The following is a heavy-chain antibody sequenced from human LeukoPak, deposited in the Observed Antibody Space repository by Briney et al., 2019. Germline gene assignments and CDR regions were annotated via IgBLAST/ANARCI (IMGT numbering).Heavy chain of an antibody. J-gene: IGHJ4*02. V-gene: IGHV5-51*01. CDR1: GNSFTTYW. CDR3: ARQGYTYGYDS. CDR2: IYPGDSDS. Sequence: GESLKISSKGSGNSFTTYWITWVRQMPGKGLEWMGIIYPGDSDSRYSPSFQGQVTMSADKSISTAYLQWSSLKASDTAMYYCARQGYTYGYDSWGQGTLVTVSS. D-gene: IGHD5-18*01.